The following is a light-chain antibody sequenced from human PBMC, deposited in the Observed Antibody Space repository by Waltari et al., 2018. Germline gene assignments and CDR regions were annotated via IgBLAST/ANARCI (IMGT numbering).Light chain of an antibody. CDR2: DAS. V-gene: IGKV3-20*01. Sequence: EIVLTPSPGTLSLSPGERATLSCRASQRFTRYLAWYQHRPGQAPRLLIYDASTRAAGVADRFSGSGSGTDFSLTISRLEPEDFAVYYCQHYVSLPVTFGQGTRVEIK. CDR1: QRFTRY. J-gene: IGKJ1*01. CDR3: QHYVSLPVT.